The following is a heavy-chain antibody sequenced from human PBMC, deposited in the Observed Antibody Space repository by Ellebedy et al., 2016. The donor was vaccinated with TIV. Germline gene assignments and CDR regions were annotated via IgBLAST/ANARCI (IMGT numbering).Heavy chain of an antibody. Sequence: SETLSLTXTVSGGSISSSSYYWSWIRQPAGKGLEWIGRIYTSGSTNYNPSLKSRVTISVDTSKNQFSLKLSSVTAADTAVYYCARDESPHDSLPWGQGTLVTVSS. CDR3: ARDESPHDSLP. J-gene: IGHJ5*02. CDR1: GGSISSSSYY. D-gene: IGHD2-21*02. V-gene: IGHV4-61*02. CDR2: IYTSGST.